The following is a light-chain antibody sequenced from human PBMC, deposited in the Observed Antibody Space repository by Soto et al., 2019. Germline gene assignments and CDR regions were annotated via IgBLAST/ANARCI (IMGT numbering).Light chain of an antibody. CDR1: NIGSKS. V-gene: IGLV3-21*02. CDR2: DDS. J-gene: IGLJ3*02. CDR3: HVWEPASDQGV. Sequence: SYELTQPPSVSVAAGQTARITCEGHNIGSKSVHWYQHNPGQAPLLLLYDDSDRPSGIPERFSGSSSGNTATLTISRVEAGDEADFYCHVWEPASDQGVFGGGTKLTVL.